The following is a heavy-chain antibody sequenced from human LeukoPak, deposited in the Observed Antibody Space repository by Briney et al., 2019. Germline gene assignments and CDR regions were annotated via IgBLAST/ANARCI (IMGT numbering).Heavy chain of an antibody. D-gene: IGHD3-22*01. V-gene: IGHV1-2*02. CDR3: ARPLYYYYDSSGYSAGY. J-gene: IGHJ4*02. CDR2: INPNSGGT. CDR1: GYTFTGYY. Sequence: VASVTVSCKASGYTFTGYYIHWVRQAPGQGLEWMGWINPNSGGTNYAQKFQGRVTMTRDTSISTAYMELSRLRSDDTAVYYCARPLYYYYDSSGYSAGYWGQGTLVTVSS.